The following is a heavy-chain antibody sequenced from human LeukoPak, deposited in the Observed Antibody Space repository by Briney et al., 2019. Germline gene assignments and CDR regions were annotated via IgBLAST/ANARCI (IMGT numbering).Heavy chain of an antibody. CDR1: GFTFDDYA. J-gene: IGHJ2*01. Sequence: GRSLRLSCAASGFTFDDYAMHWVRQAPGKGLEWVSGISWNSGSIGYADSVKGRFTISRDNAKNSLDLQMNSLRTDDTALYYCAKGARGSSSWYFDFWGRGSLVTVSS. CDR3: AKGARGSSSWYFDF. CDR2: ISWNSGSI. V-gene: IGHV3-9*01.